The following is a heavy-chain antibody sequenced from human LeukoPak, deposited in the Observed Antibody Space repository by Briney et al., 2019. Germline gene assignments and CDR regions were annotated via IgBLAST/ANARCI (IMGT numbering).Heavy chain of an antibody. V-gene: IGHV2-5*02. CDR3: AHRRLRQWLPNRAFDI. CDR1: GFSLSTSGVG. Sequence: SGPTLVNPTQTLTLTCTFSGFSLSTSGVGVGWIRQPPGKALEWLALIYWDDDKRYSPSLKSRLTITKDTSKNQVVLTMTNMDPVDTATYYCAHRRLRQWLPNRAFDIWGQGTMVTVSS. J-gene: IGHJ3*02. CDR2: IYWDDDK. D-gene: IGHD6-19*01.